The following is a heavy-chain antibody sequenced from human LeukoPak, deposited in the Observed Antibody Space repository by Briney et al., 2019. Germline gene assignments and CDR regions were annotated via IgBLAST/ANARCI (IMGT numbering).Heavy chain of an antibody. CDR2: ISYDGNHK. D-gene: IGHD3-22*01. V-gene: IGHV3-30*04. CDR1: GFTFSSYA. CDR3: ARDRVDYYDSNGYGNAFDI. Sequence: GGSLRLSCAASGFTFSSYAIHWVRQTPGKGLEWVAIISYDGNHKYYADSVKGRFTISRDNSKNTLYLQMSSLRPEDTAVYYCARDRVDYYDSNGYGNAFDIWGQGTMVTVSS. J-gene: IGHJ3*02.